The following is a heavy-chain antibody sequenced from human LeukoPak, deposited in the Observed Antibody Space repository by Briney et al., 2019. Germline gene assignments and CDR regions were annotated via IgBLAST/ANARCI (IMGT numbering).Heavy chain of an antibody. V-gene: IGHV3-48*03. D-gene: IGHD3-10*02. Sequence: GGSLRLSCAASGFTFSGSAMHWVRQAPGKGLEWVSYISSSGSTIYYADSVKGRFTISRDKAKNTLYLQMNSLRAEDTAVYYCAELGITMIGGVWGKGTTVTISS. CDR2: ISSSGSTI. CDR3: AELGITMIGGV. J-gene: IGHJ6*03. CDR1: GFTFSGSA.